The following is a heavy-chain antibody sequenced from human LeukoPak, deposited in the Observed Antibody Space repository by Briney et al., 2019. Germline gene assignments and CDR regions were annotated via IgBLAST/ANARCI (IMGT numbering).Heavy chain of an antibody. D-gene: IGHD5-18*01. CDR1: GGSISSGSYY. J-gene: IGHJ6*03. Sequence: SQTLSLTCTVSGGSISSGSYYWSWIRQPAGKGLEWIGYIYYSGSTNYKSSLKSRVTISVDTSKNQFSLKLSSVTAADTAVYYCARTTEGGYSYGYFYYYYMDVWGKGTTVTISS. CDR3: ARTTEGGYSYGYFYYYYMDV. V-gene: IGHV4-61*10. CDR2: IYYSGST.